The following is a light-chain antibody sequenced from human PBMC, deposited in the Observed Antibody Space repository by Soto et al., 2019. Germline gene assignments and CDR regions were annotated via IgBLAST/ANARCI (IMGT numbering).Light chain of an antibody. Sequence: QSVLTQTPSASGTPGQRVSISCSGSSTNIGRNTVIWYQQVPGTTPKVLIYSNSQRPSGVPDRFSGAKSGTSASLAISGLQTDDEADYYNAAWEDSLKGVVFGGGTKVTVL. CDR2: SNS. J-gene: IGLJ2*01. CDR1: STNIGRNT. CDR3: AAWEDSLKGVV. V-gene: IGLV1-44*01.